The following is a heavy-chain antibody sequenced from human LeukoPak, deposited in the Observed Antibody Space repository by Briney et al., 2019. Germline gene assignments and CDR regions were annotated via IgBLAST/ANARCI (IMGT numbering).Heavy chain of an antibody. V-gene: IGHV3-30-3*01. D-gene: IGHD3-10*01. Sequence: GGSLRLSCAASGFTFSSYAMHWVRQAPGKGLEWVAVISYDGSNKYYADSVKGRFTISRDNSKNTLYLQMNSLRAEDTAVYYRARDYNAGRGLDYWGQGTLVTVSS. CDR3: ARDYNAGRGLDY. CDR2: ISYDGSNK. CDR1: GFTFSSYA. J-gene: IGHJ4*02.